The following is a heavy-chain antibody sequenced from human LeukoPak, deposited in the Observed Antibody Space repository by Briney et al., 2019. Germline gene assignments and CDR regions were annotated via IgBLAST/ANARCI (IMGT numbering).Heavy chain of an antibody. CDR3: ARGLPGITNFGVVTNWFDP. Sequence: GASVKVSCKASGYTFTGYYMHWVRQAPGQGLEWMGWINPNSGGTNYAQKFQGRVTMTRDTSISTAYMELSRLRSDDTAVYYCARGLPGITNFGVVTNWFDPWGQGTLVTVSS. CDR1: GYTFTGYY. V-gene: IGHV1-2*02. D-gene: IGHD3-3*01. CDR2: INPNSGGT. J-gene: IGHJ5*02.